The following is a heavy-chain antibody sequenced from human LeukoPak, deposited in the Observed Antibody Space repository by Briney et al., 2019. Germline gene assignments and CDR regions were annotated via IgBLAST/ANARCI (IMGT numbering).Heavy chain of an antibody. CDR1: GFTFNSYW. CDR2: IKRDGSEK. J-gene: IGHJ4*02. CDR3: ATTRGVRGVNYDY. D-gene: IGHD3-10*01. Sequence: GGSLRLSCAASGFTFNSYWMTWVRQAPGKGLEWVANIKRDGSEKYYVDSVKGRFTISRDYTKNSLYLQMNSLRAEDTAVYYCATTRGVRGVNYDYWGQGTLVTVSS. V-gene: IGHV3-7*01.